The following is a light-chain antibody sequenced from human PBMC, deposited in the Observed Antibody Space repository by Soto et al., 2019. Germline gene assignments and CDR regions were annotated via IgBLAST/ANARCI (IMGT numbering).Light chain of an antibody. J-gene: IGLJ1*01. CDR2: ETS. CDR3: FSFTSTNTHV. CDR1: SSDFGSYKF. Sequence: QSALAQPASVSGSPGQSVTISCTGTSSDFGSYKFVSWYQHHPGKVPKVIIYETSKQPSGVSDRFSGSKSGNTASLTISGLQAEDEADYYCFSFTSTNTHVFGSGTKVTVL. V-gene: IGLV2-23*01.